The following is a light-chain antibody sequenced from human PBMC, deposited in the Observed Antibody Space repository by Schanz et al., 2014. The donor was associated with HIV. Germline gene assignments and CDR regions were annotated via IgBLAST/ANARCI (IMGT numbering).Light chain of an antibody. Sequence: EIVLTQSPGSLSLSPGGRATLSCGASQRLSSAYLAWYQQKRDQPPRLVIYATSTRAVGIPDRFSGTGSGTDFTLTISRLEPEDFAVYYCQQYGVSPPWTFGQGTKVEIK. V-gene: IGKV3-20*01. CDR2: ATS. J-gene: IGKJ1*01. CDR3: QQYGVSPPWT. CDR1: QRLSSAY.